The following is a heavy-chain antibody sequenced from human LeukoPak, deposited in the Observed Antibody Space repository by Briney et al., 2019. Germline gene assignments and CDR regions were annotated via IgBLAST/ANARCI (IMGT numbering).Heavy chain of an antibody. D-gene: IGHD5-24*01. Sequence: PGGSLRLSCAASGFTFSSYAMSWVRQAPGKGLEWVSAISGGYTAATDYAASVKGRFTISRDNYDNTLYLEMNSLRAEDTALYYCAKARDAYNYYWFDPWGQGTLVTVSS. CDR1: GFTFSSYA. V-gene: IGHV3-23*01. J-gene: IGHJ5*02. CDR2: ISGGYTAAT. CDR3: AKARDAYNYYWFDP.